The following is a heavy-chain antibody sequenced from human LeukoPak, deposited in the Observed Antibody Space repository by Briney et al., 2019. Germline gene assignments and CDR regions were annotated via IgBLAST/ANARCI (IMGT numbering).Heavy chain of an antibody. CDR3: AREVMVRGEYGFDY. J-gene: IGHJ4*02. V-gene: IGHV3-21*06. CDR1: GFTFSTYS. CDR2: ISSSSSNI. Sequence: GGSLRLSCAASGFTFSTYSMNWVRQAPGKGLEWVSSISSSSSNIYYADSLKGRFTISRDNAKNSLYLQMNSLRAEDTAVYYCAREVMVRGEYGFDYWGQGTLVTVSS. D-gene: IGHD3-10*01.